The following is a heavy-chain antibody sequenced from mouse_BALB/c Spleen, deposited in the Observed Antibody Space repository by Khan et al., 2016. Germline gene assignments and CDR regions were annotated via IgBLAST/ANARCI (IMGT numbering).Heavy chain of an antibody. V-gene: IGHV7-3*02. J-gene: IGHJ4*01. D-gene: IGHD2-2*01. CDR3: ARDKDGYDDATDY. CDR2: IRNKANGYTT. CDR1: GFTFTDYY. Sequence: EVELVESGGGLVQPGGSLRLSCVTSGFTFTDYYMSWVRQPPGKALEWLGFIRNKANGYTTECSASVKGRFTISRDNSQSILYLQMTTLRAEDSATYYCARDKDGYDDATDYWGQGTSVTVAS.